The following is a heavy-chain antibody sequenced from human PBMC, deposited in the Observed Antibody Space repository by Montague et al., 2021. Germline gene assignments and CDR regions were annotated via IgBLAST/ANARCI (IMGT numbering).Heavy chain of an antibody. D-gene: IGHD1-26*01. CDR2: IYSSGNT. CDR3: AREWSAFDF. CDR1: GDSMTTYK. Sequence: SETLSFTCTVSGDSMTTYKWNWIRQPPGKGLEWIGYIYSSGNTNYNPSLKSRVTISVDTSRNQFSLEVRSVTAADTAKYYCAREWSAFDFWGQGIMVTVSS. J-gene: IGHJ3*01. V-gene: IGHV4-59*01.